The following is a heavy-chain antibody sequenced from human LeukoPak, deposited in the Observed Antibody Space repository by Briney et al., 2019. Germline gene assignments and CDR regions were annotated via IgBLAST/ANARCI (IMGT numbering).Heavy chain of an antibody. D-gene: IGHD3-22*01. CDR3: ARRNSMIVVNAFDI. CDR1: GYTFTGYY. CDR2: INPNSGGT. Sequence: VASVKVSCKASGYTFTGYYMHWVRQAPGQGLEWMGWINPNSGGTNYAQKFQGRVTMTRDTSISTAYMELSRLRSDDTAVYYCARRNSMIVVNAFDIWGQGTMVTVSS. V-gene: IGHV1-2*02. J-gene: IGHJ3*02.